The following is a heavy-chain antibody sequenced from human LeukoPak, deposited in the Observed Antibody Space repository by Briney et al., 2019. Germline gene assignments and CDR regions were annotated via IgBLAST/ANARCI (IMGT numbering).Heavy chain of an antibody. Sequence: SGTLSLTCTVSGGFNISYYWSWIRQPPWKGVEWIGYIYTSGSTNYNPSLKSRVTISVDTSKNQFSLKLSSVTAADTAVYYCARLPYYYDSSGYYLSWFDPWGQGTLVTVSS. V-gene: IGHV4-4*09. CDR2: IYTSGST. J-gene: IGHJ5*02. CDR3: ARLPYYYDSSGYYLSWFDP. CDR1: GGFNISYY. D-gene: IGHD3-22*01.